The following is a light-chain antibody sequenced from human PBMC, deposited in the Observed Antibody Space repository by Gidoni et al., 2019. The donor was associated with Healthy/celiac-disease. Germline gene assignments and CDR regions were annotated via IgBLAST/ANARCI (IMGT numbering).Light chain of an antibody. CDR2: DAA. Sequence: AIQLTQPPSSLSASVGDRVTITCRASQGISSALAWYQQKPGKAPKLLMYDAASLESGVPSRFSSSGSWADFSLTISSLQPEDFATYYCRQFNSYPALTFGGGTKVEIK. CDR1: QGISSA. V-gene: IGKV1-13*02. J-gene: IGKJ4*01. CDR3: RQFNSYPALT.